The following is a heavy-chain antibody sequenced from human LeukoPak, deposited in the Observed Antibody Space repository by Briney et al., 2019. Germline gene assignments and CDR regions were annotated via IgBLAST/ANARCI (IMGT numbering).Heavy chain of an antibody. CDR2: IYYSGST. J-gene: IGHJ1*01. CDR1: GGSISSSNYY. CDR3: ARVVKQWLAAEYFQH. V-gene: IGHV4-39*07. Sequence: SETLSLTCTVSGGSISSSNYYWGWIRQPPGKGLEWIGSIYYSGSTYYNPSLKSRVTISVDTSKNQFSLKLSSVTAADTAVYYCARVVKQWLAAEYFQHWGQGTLVTVSS. D-gene: IGHD6-19*01.